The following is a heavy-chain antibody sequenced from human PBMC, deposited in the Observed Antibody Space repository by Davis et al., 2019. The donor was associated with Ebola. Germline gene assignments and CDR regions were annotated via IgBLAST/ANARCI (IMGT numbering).Heavy chain of an antibody. J-gene: IGHJ4*02. V-gene: IGHV1-2*04. Sequence: ASVKVSCKASGYTFTGYYMHWVRQAPGQGLEWMGWINPNSGGTNYAQKFQGWVTMTRDTSISTAYMELRSLRSDDTAVYYCARGERSGWYSLRIDYWGQGTLVTVSS. CDR2: INPNSGGT. CDR1: GYTFTGYY. CDR3: ARGERSGWYSLRIDY. D-gene: IGHD6-19*01.